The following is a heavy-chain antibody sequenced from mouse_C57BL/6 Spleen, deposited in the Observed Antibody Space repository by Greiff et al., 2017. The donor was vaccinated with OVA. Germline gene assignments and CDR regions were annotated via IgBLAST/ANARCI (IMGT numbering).Heavy chain of an antibody. CDR3: AREEFITTVVAPMDY. V-gene: IGHV1-82*01. CDR2: IYPGDGDT. J-gene: IGHJ4*01. D-gene: IGHD1-1*01. Sequence: VQLVESGPELVKPGASVKISCKASGYAFSSSWMNWVKQRPGKGLEWIGRIYPGDGDTNYNGKFKGKATLTADKSSSTAYMQLSSLTSEDSAVYFCAREEFITTVVAPMDYWGQGTSVTVSS. CDR1: GYAFSSSW.